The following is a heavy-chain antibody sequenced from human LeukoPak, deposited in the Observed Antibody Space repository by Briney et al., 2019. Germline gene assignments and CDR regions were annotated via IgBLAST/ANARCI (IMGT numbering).Heavy chain of an antibody. CDR2: INPNSGGT. Sequence: GASVKVSCKAPGYTFTGYYMHWVRQAPGQGLEWMGWINPNSGGTNYAQKFQGRVTMTRDTSISTAYMELSRLRSDDTAVYYCARAPPAYYYDSRPLEGYWGQGTLVTVSS. J-gene: IGHJ4*02. V-gene: IGHV1-2*02. CDR3: ARAPPAYYYDSRPLEGY. D-gene: IGHD3-22*01. CDR1: GYTFTGYY.